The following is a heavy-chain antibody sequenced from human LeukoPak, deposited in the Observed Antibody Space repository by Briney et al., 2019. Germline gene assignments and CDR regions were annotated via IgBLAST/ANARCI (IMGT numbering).Heavy chain of an antibody. CDR1: GFTFSDYE. CDR2: ISETGAHT. D-gene: IGHD3-3*01. V-gene: IGHV3-48*03. CDR3: AKGTVRFLEWSQRGYFDY. J-gene: IGHJ4*02. Sequence: GGSLRLSCEASGFTFSDYEMNWVRQAPGKGLEWISHISETGAHTYYAESVKGRFTISRDNAKNSLFLQLDSLRDDDTATYYCAKGTVRFLEWSQRGYFDYWGQGILVTVSS.